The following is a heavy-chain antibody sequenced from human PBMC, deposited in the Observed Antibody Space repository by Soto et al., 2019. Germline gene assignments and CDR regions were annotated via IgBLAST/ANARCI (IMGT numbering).Heavy chain of an antibody. CDR2: IIPIFGTA. V-gene: IGHV1-69*13. D-gene: IGHD2-2*02. J-gene: IGHJ6*01. CDR1: GGTFSSYA. CDR3: ARDPSLVPAAIRVPLGGGMGV. Sequence: GASVKVSCKASGGTFSSYAISWVRQAPGQGLEWMGGIIPIFGTANYAQKFQGRVTITADESTSTAYMELSSLRSEDTAVYYCARDPSLVPAAIRVPLGGGMGVWGQGTRVGVSS.